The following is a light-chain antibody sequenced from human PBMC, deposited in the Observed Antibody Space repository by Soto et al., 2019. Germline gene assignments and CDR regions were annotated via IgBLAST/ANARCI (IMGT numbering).Light chain of an antibody. J-gene: IGKJ4*01. Sequence: IVMTQSPATLSVSPGERATLSCRASQNIYSNIAWYQQRPVQAPRLLIYRASTRAPGVPARFSGSGSGTDFTLTISSLQSEDFGVYFCQQYDNWPLTFGGGTKVDIK. V-gene: IGKV3-15*01. CDR1: QNIYSN. CDR3: QQYDNWPLT. CDR2: RAS.